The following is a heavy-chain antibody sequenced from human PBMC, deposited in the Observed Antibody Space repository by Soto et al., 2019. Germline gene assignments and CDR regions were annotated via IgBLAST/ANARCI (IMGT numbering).Heavy chain of an antibody. D-gene: IGHD6-6*01. CDR1: GGSISSGGYY. J-gene: IGHJ5*02. Sequence: QVQLQESGPGLVKPSQTLSLTCTVSGGSISSGGYYWSWIRQHPGKGLEGIGYINYSGSTYYNPSLKSRVTISVDTSKNQFSQKLSSVTAADTAVYYCAREHPRIAARPAGWFDPWGQGTLVTVSS. V-gene: IGHV4-31*03. CDR2: INYSGST. CDR3: AREHPRIAARPAGWFDP.